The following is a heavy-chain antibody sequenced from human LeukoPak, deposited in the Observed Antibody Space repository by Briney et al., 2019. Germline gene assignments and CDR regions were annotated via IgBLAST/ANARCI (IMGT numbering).Heavy chain of an antibody. Sequence: PGGSLRLSCAASGFTFSSFAINWVRQAPGKGLEWVSVITGSGSGADYADSVKGRFTISRDNSKNTVYLQMNSLRAEDTAVYYCAKGAGYSSGWYVDYWGQGTLVTVAS. CDR2: ITGSGSGA. V-gene: IGHV3-23*01. J-gene: IGHJ4*02. CDR1: GFTFSSFA. CDR3: AKGAGYSSGWYVDY. D-gene: IGHD6-19*01.